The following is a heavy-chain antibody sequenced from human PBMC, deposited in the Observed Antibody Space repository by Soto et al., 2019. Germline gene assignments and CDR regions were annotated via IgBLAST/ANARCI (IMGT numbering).Heavy chain of an antibody. Sequence: QVPLVQSGAEVKKPGASVKVSCKASGYTFTGYYMHWVRQAPGQGLERMGWINPNSGSTNYAQKFQGRVTMTRDTSISTAYMELSRLRSDDTAVYYCARAGYCSSTSCYWAFDIWGQGTMVTVSS. CDR3: ARAGYCSSTSCYWAFDI. CDR1: GYTFTGYY. CDR2: INPNSGST. V-gene: IGHV1-2*02. J-gene: IGHJ3*02. D-gene: IGHD2-2*01.